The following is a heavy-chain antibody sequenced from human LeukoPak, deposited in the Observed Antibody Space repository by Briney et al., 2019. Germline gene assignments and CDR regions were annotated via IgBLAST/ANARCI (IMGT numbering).Heavy chain of an antibody. D-gene: IGHD3-22*01. CDR2: IIPIFGTA. CDR1: GGTFSSYA. CDR3: AATRGRYDSSGYLTDAFDI. V-gene: IGHV1-69*05. J-gene: IGHJ3*02. Sequence: SSVKASCKASGGTFSSYAISWVRQAPGQGLEWMGGIIPIFGTAIYAQKLQGRVTITTDEYTSTAYMELSSLRFEDTAGYYCAATRGRYDSSGYLTDAFDIWGQGTMVTVSS.